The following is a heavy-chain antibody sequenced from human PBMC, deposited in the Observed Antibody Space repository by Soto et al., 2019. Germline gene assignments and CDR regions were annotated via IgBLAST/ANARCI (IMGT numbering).Heavy chain of an antibody. CDR2: IWYDGSNK. CDR3: ARGPVSGAFDY. V-gene: IGHV3-33*01. J-gene: IGHJ4*02. Sequence: GGSLRLSCAASGFTFSSYVMHWVRQAPGKGLEWVAVIWYDGSNKYYADSVKGRFTISRDNSKNTLYLQMNSLRAEDTAVFYCARGPVSGAFDYWGQGTLVTVSS. CDR1: GFTFSSYV.